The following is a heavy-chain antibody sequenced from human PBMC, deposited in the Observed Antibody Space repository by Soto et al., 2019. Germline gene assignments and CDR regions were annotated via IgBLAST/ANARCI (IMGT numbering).Heavy chain of an antibody. CDR1: GGSIISSSYY. Sequence: PSETLSLTCTVSGGSIISSSYYWGWIRQPPGKGLEWIGSIYYSGSTYYNPSLKSRVTISVDTSKNQFSLKLSSVTAADTAVYYCARDAAAAGMLGGMDVWGQGTTVTVSS. V-gene: IGHV4-39*02. CDR2: IYYSGST. J-gene: IGHJ6*02. CDR3: ARDAAAAGMLGGMDV. D-gene: IGHD6-13*01.